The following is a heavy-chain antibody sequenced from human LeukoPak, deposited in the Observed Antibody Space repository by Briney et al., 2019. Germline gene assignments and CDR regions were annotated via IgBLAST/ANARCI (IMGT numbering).Heavy chain of an antibody. V-gene: IGHV3-23*01. Sequence: GGSLRVSCAASGFTFSSYAMSWVRQAPGKGLEWVSAVSGSGTNTYYADPVKGRFAISRDNSKNTLYLQMNSLRAEDTAVYYCARGGVGSTYDFWGQGTLVTVSS. CDR1: GFTFSSYA. CDR3: ARGGVGSTYDF. CDR2: VSGSGTNT. D-gene: IGHD1-26*01. J-gene: IGHJ4*02.